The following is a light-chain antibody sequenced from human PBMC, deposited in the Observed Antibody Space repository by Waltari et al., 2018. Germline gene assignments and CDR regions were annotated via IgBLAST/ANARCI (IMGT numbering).Light chain of an antibody. V-gene: IGLV3-1*01. J-gene: IGLJ2*01. CDR1: KLGDNF. Sequence: SYELTQPPSVSVSPGQTASITCSGDKLGDNFACWYQQKPGQSPVVVIYQDGKRPSGIPDRFSGSNYGNTATLTISGTQARDEADYYCQAWDGSTVVFGGGTKLTVL. CDR2: QDG. CDR3: QAWDGSTVV.